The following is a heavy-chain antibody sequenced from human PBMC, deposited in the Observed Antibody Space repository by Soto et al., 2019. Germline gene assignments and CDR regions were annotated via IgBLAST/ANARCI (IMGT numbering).Heavy chain of an antibody. V-gene: IGHV3-23*01. D-gene: IGHD3-22*01. Sequence: PGGSLRLSCAASGFTFSSYAMSWVRQAPGKGLEWVSAISGSGGTTYYADSVKGRFTISRDTSKNTLYLQMASLRAEDTALYYCAKHLPLPYNGAYYPNFDCWGQGTLVTVSS. CDR2: ISGSGGTT. J-gene: IGHJ4*02. CDR1: GFTFSSYA. CDR3: AKHLPLPYNGAYYPNFDC.